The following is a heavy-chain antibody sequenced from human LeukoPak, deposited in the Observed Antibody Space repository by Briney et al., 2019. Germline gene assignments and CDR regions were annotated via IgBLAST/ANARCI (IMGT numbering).Heavy chain of an antibody. CDR3: ARTGQLVDGYFDY. D-gene: IGHD6-13*01. CDR2: MNPNSGNT. V-gene: IGHV1-8*03. J-gene: IGHJ4*02. CDR1: GYTFTSYD. Sequence: ASVKVSCKASGYTFTSYDINWVRQATGQGLEWMGWMNPNSGNTGYAQKFQGRVTITRNTSISTAYMELSRLRSDDTAVYYCARTGQLVDGYFDYWGQGTLVTVSS.